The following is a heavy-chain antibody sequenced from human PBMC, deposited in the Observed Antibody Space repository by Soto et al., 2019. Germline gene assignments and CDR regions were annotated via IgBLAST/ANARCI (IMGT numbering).Heavy chain of an antibody. CDR2: ISAYNGNT. J-gene: IGHJ3*02. V-gene: IGHV1-18*01. CDR3: ASRPYYYDSSQAFDI. Sequence: GSVKGSCKGYGYTFTSYGISWVRQAHGQGLEWMGWISAYNGNTNYAQKLQGRVTMTTDTSTSTAYMELRSLRSDDTAVYYCASRPYYYDSSQAFDIWGQGTMVTVSS. D-gene: IGHD3-22*01. CDR1: GYTFTSYG.